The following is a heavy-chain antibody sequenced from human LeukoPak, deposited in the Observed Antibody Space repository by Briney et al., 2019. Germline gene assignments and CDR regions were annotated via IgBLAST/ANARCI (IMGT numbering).Heavy chain of an antibody. CDR3: ARDRAYSGSPFDY. D-gene: IGHD1-26*01. Sequence: GGSLRLSCAASGFTFSNYAMHWVRQAPGKGLEWVAVISYDGSNKYYADSVKGRFTISRDNSKNTLYLQMNSLRAEDTAVYYCARDRAYSGSPFDYWGQGTLVTVSS. J-gene: IGHJ4*02. CDR1: GFTFSNYA. CDR2: ISYDGSNK. V-gene: IGHV3-30-3*01.